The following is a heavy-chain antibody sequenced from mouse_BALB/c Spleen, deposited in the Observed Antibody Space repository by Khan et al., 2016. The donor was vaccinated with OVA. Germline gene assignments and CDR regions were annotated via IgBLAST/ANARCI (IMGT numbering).Heavy chain of an antibody. CDR1: GYTFTSYT. CDR3: ASSGAYYSSRAWFAF. D-gene: IGHD1-1*01. V-gene: IGHV1-4*01. Sequence: QIQLVQSGAELARPGASVKMSCKASGYTFTSYTMHWVKQRPGQGLEWIGYINPSTDYTNYNQKFKDKATLTADKSSSTAYMQLSSLTSEDSAVYDTASSGAYYSSRAWFAFWGQGTLVTVSA. J-gene: IGHJ3*01. CDR2: INPSTDYT.